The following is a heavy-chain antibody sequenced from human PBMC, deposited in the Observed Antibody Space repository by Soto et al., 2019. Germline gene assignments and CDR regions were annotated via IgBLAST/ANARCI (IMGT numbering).Heavy chain of an antibody. Sequence: QVQLVQSGAEVKKPGASVKVSCKASGYTFTGYYMHWVRQAPGQGLEWMGWINPNSGGTNYAQKFQGWVTMTRDTSISTAYMELSRLRSDDTAVYYCATDRSARGVIPLDAFDIWGQGTMVTVSS. CDR3: ATDRSARGVIPLDAFDI. CDR1: GYTFTGYY. D-gene: IGHD3-10*01. CDR2: INPNSGGT. J-gene: IGHJ3*02. V-gene: IGHV1-2*04.